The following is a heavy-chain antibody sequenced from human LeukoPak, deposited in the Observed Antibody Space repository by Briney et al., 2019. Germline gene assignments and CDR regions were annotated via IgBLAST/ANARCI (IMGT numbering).Heavy chain of an antibody. CDR3: ARWSAAVPKMFDP. Sequence: SETLSLTCAVYGGSLSGYYWTWIRQSPGKGLEWIGEINYSGITHYNPSLKSRVTISVDTSKNQFSLNLNSVTAADTAVYYCARWSAAVPKMFDPWGQGTLVTVSS. J-gene: IGHJ5*02. V-gene: IGHV4-34*01. CDR2: INYSGIT. D-gene: IGHD6-13*01. CDR1: GGSLSGYY.